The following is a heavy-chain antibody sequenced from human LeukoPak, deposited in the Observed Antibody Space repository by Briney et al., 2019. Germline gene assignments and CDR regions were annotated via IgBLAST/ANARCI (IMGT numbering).Heavy chain of an antibody. CDR2: IYSSGGT. Sequence: GGSLRLSCAASGFTFSNYAMSWVRQAPGKGLEWVSFIYSSGGTYYADSVKGRFTISRDNAKNTLYLQMNSLRAEDTAVYYCARDSRDYYGSGSYTAPLDAFDIWGQGTMVTVSS. D-gene: IGHD3-10*01. CDR1: GFTFSNYA. V-gene: IGHV3-66*01. CDR3: ARDSRDYYGSGSYTAPLDAFDI. J-gene: IGHJ3*02.